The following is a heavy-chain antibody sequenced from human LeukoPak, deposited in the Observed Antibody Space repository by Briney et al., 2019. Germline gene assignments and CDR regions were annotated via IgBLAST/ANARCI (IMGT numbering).Heavy chain of an antibody. CDR2: ISGSGGST. D-gene: IGHD2-21*02. V-gene: IGHV3-23*01. Sequence: PGGSLRLSCAASGFTFSSYAMSWVRQAPGKGLEWVSAISGSGGSTYYADSVKGRFTISRDNSKNTLYLQMNSLRAEDAAVYYCAKYPRHCGGDCYSDFDYWGPGTLVTVSS. J-gene: IGHJ4*02. CDR3: AKYPRHCGGDCYSDFDY. CDR1: GFTFSSYA.